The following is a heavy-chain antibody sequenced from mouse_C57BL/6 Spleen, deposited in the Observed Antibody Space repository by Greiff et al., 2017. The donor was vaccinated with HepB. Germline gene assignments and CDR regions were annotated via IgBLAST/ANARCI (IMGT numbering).Heavy chain of an antibody. D-gene: IGHD1-1*01. CDR2: INPGSGGT. V-gene: IGHV1-54*01. Sequence: QVQLQQSGAELVRPGTSVKVSCKASGYAFTNYLIEWVKQRPGQGLEWIGVINPGSGGTNYNEKFKGKATLTVDKSSSTAYMQLSSLTSEDSAVYFCARFRPYYYGSSYDYAMDYWGQGTSVTVSS. CDR1: GYAFTNYL. CDR3: ARFRPYYYGSSYDYAMDY. J-gene: IGHJ4*01.